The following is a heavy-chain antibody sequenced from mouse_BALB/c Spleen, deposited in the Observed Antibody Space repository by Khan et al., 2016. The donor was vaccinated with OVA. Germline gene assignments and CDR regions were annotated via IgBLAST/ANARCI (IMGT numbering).Heavy chain of an antibody. CDR2: ISYSGST. CDR1: GDSITSGY. J-gene: IGHJ1*01. V-gene: IGHV3-8*02. CDR3: VRTEYGSINHWDFDV. Sequence: EVPLQESGPSLVKPSQTLSLTCSVTGDSITSGYWNWIRKFPGNKLEYMGYISYSGSTYYTPFLKSRISITRDTSKNQYYLQLNSVTTEDTATYYCVRTEYGSINHWDFDVWGAETTVTVSS. D-gene: IGHD1-1*01.